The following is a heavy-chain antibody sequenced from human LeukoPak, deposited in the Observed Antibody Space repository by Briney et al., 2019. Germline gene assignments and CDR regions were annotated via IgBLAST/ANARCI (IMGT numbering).Heavy chain of an antibody. V-gene: IGHV4-38-2*02. Sequence: SETLSLTCTVSGYSISSGYYWGWIRQPPGKGLEWIGSIYHSGSTYYNPSLKSRVTISVDTSKNQFSLKLSSVTAADTAVYYCASFHYWGQGTLVTVSS. CDR2: IYHSGST. CDR1: GYSISSGYY. J-gene: IGHJ4*02. CDR3: ASFHY.